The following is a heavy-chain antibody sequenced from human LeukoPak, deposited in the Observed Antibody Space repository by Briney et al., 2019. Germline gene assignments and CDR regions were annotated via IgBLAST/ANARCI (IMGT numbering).Heavy chain of an antibody. V-gene: IGHV3-21*01. CDR3: ARDLKWASDYDILTGPLGN. Sequence: GGSLRLSCAASGFTFDKYAMHWVRQAPGKGLEWVSSISSSSRYIYYADSLKGRFTVSRDNAKNSLFLQMNSLRAEDTAIYYCARDLKWASDYDILTGPLGNWGQGTLVTVSS. CDR2: ISSSSRYI. D-gene: IGHD3-9*01. CDR1: GFTFDKYA. J-gene: IGHJ4*02.